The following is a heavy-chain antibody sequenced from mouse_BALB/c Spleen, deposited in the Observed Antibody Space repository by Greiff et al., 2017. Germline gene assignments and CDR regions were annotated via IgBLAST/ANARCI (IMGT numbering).Heavy chain of an antibody. Sequence: EVMLVESGGGLVQPGGSLKLSCAASGFAFSRYWMSWVRQAPGKGLEWIGEINPDSSTINYTPSLKDKFIISRDNAKNTLYLQMSKVRSEDTALYYCARRGGVFDYWGQGTTLTVSS. V-gene: IGHV4-1*02. CDR3: ARRGGVFDY. J-gene: IGHJ2*01. CDR2: INPDSSTI. CDR1: GFAFSRYW.